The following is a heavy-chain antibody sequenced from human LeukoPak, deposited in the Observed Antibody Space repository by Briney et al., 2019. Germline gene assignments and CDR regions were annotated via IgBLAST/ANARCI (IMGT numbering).Heavy chain of an antibody. V-gene: IGHV3-11*01. CDR2: ISGSSSTI. D-gene: IGHD3-16*01. CDR3: ARWGLSDSPIDY. J-gene: IGHJ4*02. Sequence: GGSLRLSCAASGFTFSDYYMSWIRKAPGKGLERVSYISGSSSTIYYADSVKGRFTISRDNAKNSLYLQMNSLRAEDTAVYYCARWGLSDSPIDYWGQGTLVTVSS. CDR1: GFTFSDYY.